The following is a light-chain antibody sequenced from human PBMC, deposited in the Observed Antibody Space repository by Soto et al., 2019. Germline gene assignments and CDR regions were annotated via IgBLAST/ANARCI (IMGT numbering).Light chain of an antibody. CDR1: QSVRSN. V-gene: IGKV3-15*01. J-gene: IGKJ5*01. CDR3: QQYNDWFSIT. Sequence: EIVLTQSPGTLSLSPGERATLACRAVQSVRSNYLALYQQKPGQAPRLLIYGASTRATGVPARFSGSGSGTEFTFTISSLQSEDFGVYYCQQYNDWFSITFGQGTRLEIK. CDR2: GAS.